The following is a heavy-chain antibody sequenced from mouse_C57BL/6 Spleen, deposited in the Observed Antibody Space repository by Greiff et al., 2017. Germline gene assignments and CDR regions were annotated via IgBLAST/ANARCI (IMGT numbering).Heavy chain of an antibody. Sequence: EVQLVESVAELVRPGASVKLSCTASGFNIKNTYMHWVKQRPEQGLEWIGRIDPANGNTKYAPKFQGKATITADTSSNTAYLQLSSLTSEDTAIYYCASPDYYGSSYAMDYWGQGTSVTVSS. CDR2: IDPANGNT. D-gene: IGHD1-1*01. CDR3: ASPDYYGSSYAMDY. J-gene: IGHJ4*01. V-gene: IGHV14-3*01. CDR1: GFNIKNTY.